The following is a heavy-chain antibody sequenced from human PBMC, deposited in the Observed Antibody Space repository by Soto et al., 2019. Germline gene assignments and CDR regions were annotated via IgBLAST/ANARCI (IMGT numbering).Heavy chain of an antibody. CDR3: ARDQITIFGVVISPRFDY. CDR2: ISYDGSNK. V-gene: IGHV3-30-3*01. CDR1: GFTFSSYA. D-gene: IGHD3-3*01. J-gene: IGHJ4*02. Sequence: QVQLVESGGGVVQPGRSLRLSCAASGFTFSSYAMHWVRQAPGKGLEWVAVISYDGSNKYYADSVKGRFTISRDNSKNTLYLQMNSLRAEDTAVYYCARDQITIFGVVISPRFDYWGQGTLVTVSS.